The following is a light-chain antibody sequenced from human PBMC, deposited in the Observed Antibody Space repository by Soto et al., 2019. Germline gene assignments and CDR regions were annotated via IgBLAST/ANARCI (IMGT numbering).Light chain of an antibody. V-gene: IGKV3-11*01. CDR2: DAS. CDR1: QSVSSY. J-gene: IGKJ5*01. Sequence: EIVLTQSPATLSLSPGERATLSCRASQSVSSYLAWYQQKPGQAPRLLIYDASNRATGIPARFSGSGSGTDFTLTISSLQSEDSAVYYCQQYHKWPPITFGQGTRLEIK. CDR3: QQYHKWPPIT.